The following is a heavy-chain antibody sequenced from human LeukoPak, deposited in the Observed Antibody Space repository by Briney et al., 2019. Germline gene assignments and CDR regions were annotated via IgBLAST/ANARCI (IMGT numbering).Heavy chain of an antibody. D-gene: IGHD1-26*01. Sequence: GGSLRLSCAASGFTFSSYAMSWVRQAPGKGLEWVSAISGSGGSTYYADSVKGRFTISRDNSKNTLYLQMSSLRAEDTAVYYCTLEENSGSYFYWGQGTLVTVSS. V-gene: IGHV3-23*01. CDR2: ISGSGGST. CDR3: TLEENSGSYFY. CDR1: GFTFSSYA. J-gene: IGHJ4*02.